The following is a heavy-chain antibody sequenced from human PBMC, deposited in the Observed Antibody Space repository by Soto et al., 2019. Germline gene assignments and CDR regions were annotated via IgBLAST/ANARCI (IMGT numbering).Heavy chain of an antibody. J-gene: IGHJ4*02. CDR3: ARLVVAGITYYFES. V-gene: IGHV2-5*02. Sequence: QITLKESGPTLVKPTQTLTLTCTFSGFSLSSSGVGVGWIRQPPGKALEWLTFIYWDDDKRYSPSLKSRLTITTATSKNQVVLTLTNMDPVDTATYYCARLVVAGITYYFESWGQGTLLTVSS. D-gene: IGHD2-15*01. CDR2: IYWDDDK. CDR1: GFSLSSSGVG.